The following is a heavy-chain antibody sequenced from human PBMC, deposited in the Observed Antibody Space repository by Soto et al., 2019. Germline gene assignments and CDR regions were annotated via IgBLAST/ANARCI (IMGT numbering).Heavy chain of an antibody. CDR2: TSYDGSSE. J-gene: IGHJ4*02. CDR1: GFFLSDYG. Sequence: QVQLVESGGGVVQPGGSLTLSCTASGFFLSDYGMHWVRQAPGKGLEWVAATSYDGSSEYYADSVKDRFTTSRDNAKNTLYLHMKRLRVEDRAVYFCARGGGLNQLLSGSDHWGQGPLVTVSS. D-gene: IGHD2-21*01. V-gene: IGHV3-30*03. CDR3: ARGGGLNQLLSGSDH.